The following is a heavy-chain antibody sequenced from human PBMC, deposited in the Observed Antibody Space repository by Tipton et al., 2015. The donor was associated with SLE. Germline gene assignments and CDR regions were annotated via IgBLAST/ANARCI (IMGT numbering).Heavy chain of an antibody. J-gene: IGHJ4*02. Sequence: TLSLTCTVSGGSISSSSYYWGWIRQPPGKGLVWIGRIYYSGSTYYNPSLKSRVIISVDTSKNQFSLKLSSVTSADTAVYYCASARNWHLFDYWGQGTLVTVSS. D-gene: IGHD1-1*01. CDR1: GGSISSSSYY. CDR2: IYYSGST. CDR3: ASARNWHLFDY. V-gene: IGHV4-39*07.